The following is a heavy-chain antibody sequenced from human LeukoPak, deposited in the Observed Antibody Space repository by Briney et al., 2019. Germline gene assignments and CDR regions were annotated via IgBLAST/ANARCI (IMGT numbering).Heavy chain of an antibody. CDR3: ARFSVGGTYYPNY. CDR2: IYPGDSDT. D-gene: IGHD1-26*01. V-gene: IGHV5-51*01. Sequence: GESLKISFQGSGYSFTSSWIGWVRQMPGKGLEWMGIIYPGDSDTRYSPSFQGQVTISADKSISTAYLQWSSLKASDTAMYYCARFSVGGTYYPNYWGQGTLVPVSS. CDR1: GYSFTSSW. J-gene: IGHJ4*02.